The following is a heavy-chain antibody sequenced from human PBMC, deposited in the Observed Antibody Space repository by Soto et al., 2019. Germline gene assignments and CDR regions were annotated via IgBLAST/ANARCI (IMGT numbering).Heavy chain of an antibody. CDR2: ISAYNGNT. Sequence: ASVKVSCKASGYTFTSYGISWVRQAPGQGLEWMGWISAYNGNTNYAQKLQGRVTVTTDTSTSTAYMELRSLRSDDTAVYYCARDRKVVTYYYYYYGMDVWGQGTTVT. CDR3: ARDRKVVTYYYYYYGMDV. J-gene: IGHJ6*02. CDR1: GYTFTSYG. V-gene: IGHV1-18*04. D-gene: IGHD2-15*01.